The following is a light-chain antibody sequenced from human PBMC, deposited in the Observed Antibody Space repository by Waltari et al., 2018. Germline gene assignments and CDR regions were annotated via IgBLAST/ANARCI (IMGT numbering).Light chain of an antibody. Sequence: QSVLTQPPSVSGAPGQRVTISCHGSSPNIGAGYDVHWYQQLPGTAPKLLIYGNSNRPSGVPDRFSGSKSGTSASLAITGLQAEDEADYYCQSYDSSLSVVFGGGTKLTVL. J-gene: IGLJ2*01. CDR3: QSYDSSLSVV. CDR2: GNS. V-gene: IGLV1-40*01. CDR1: SPNIGAGYD.